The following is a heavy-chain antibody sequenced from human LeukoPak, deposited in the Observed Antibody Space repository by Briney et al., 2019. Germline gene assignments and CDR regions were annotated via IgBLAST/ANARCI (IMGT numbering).Heavy chain of an antibody. V-gene: IGHV3-53*01. CDR1: GFTVSSNY. J-gene: IGHJ4*02. Sequence: PGGSLRLYCAASGFTVSSNYMSWVRHAPGKGLEWVSVIYSGGGTYYADSVKGRFTISRDNSQNTLYLQMNSLRAEDTAVYYCARVQWLSFDYWGQGTLVTVSS. CDR3: ARVQWLSFDY. CDR2: IYSGGGT. D-gene: IGHD3-22*01.